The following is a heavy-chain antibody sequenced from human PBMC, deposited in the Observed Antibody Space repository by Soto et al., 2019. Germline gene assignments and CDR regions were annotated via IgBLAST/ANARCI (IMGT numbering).Heavy chain of an antibody. V-gene: IGHV4-61*02. CDR3: ARDGMTAGDT. D-gene: IGHD2-21*02. CDR2: VFSSVSA. Sequence: SETLSLTCTVSGCSISSGDYYWSWVRQPANKGLEWIGRVFSSVSATYNPSLKRRVTISMDTPENRISLKLGSVTAADAGVYYCARDGMTAGDTWGPGTLVTVSS. J-gene: IGHJ4*02. CDR1: GCSISSGDYY.